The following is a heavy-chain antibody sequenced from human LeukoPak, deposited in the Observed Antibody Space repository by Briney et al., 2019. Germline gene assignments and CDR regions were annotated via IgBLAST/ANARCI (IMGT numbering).Heavy chain of an antibody. CDR3: ARGGNNLVVPAAMTGGYYYYYMDV. D-gene: IGHD2-2*01. Sequence: GASVKVSCMASGYTFTSYDINWVRQATGQGLEWMGWMNPNSGNTGYAQKFQGRVTITRNTSISTAYMELSSLRSEDTAVYYCARGGNNLVVPAAMTGGYYYYYMDVWGKGTTVTVSS. V-gene: IGHV1-8*03. CDR1: GYTFTSYD. CDR2: MNPNSGNT. J-gene: IGHJ6*03.